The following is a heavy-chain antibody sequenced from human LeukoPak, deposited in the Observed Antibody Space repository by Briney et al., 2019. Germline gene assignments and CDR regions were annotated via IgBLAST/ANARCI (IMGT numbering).Heavy chain of an antibody. Sequence: ASVKVSCKASGYTFTGYYMHWVRQAPGQGLEWMGWINPNSGGTNYAQKFQGRVTMTRDTSISTAYMELSRLRSDDTAVYYCARMGHYYDSSGYYFREGFDPWGQGTLVTVSS. D-gene: IGHD3-22*01. CDR3: ARMGHYYDSSGYYFREGFDP. CDR1: GYTFTGYY. V-gene: IGHV1-2*02. CDR2: INPNSGGT. J-gene: IGHJ5*02.